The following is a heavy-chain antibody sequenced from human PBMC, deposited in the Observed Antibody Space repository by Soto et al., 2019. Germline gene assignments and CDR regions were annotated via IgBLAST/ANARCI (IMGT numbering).Heavy chain of an antibody. Sequence: QVQLQESGPGLVKPSQTLSLTCTVSGGSISSGDYYWRWIRQPPGKGLEWIGYIYYSGSTYYNPSLKSRVTISVDTAKNQCSLKLSSVTAADTAVYYWARGVGDFWSGYNFDYWGQGTLVTVSS. CDR3: ARGVGDFWSGYNFDY. CDR1: GGSISSGDYY. D-gene: IGHD3-3*01. V-gene: IGHV4-30-4*01. J-gene: IGHJ4*02. CDR2: IYYSGST.